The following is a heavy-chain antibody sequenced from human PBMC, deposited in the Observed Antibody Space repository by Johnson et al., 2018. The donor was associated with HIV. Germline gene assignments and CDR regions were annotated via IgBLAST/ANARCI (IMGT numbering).Heavy chain of an antibody. V-gene: IGHV3-15*01. CDR2: INTKTDGGTT. CDR1: GSTFSRYA. CDR3: TKGECIGGSCHAFDI. D-gene: IGHD2-15*01. Sequence: VQLVESGGGLVQPGRSLRLSCAASGSTFSRYAMSWVRQATGRGLVLLGRINTKTDGGTTDYAAPWQGSFTIARDDSINTVYLQMNSLKSEDMAIYYCTKGECIGGSCHAFDIWGQGTMVTVSS. J-gene: IGHJ3*02.